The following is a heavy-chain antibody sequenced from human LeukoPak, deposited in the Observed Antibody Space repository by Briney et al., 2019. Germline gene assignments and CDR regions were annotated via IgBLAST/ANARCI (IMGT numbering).Heavy chain of an antibody. J-gene: IGHJ4*02. D-gene: IGHD2-21*02. V-gene: IGHV4-31*02. CDR3: ANGGAYCGADCYLPAFDY. CDR2: IYYSGST. Sequence: LRLSCAASGFTFSDYYMSWIRQHPGKGLEWIGYIYYSGSTYYNPSLRSRVTISVDTSKNQFSLKLSSVTAADTAVYYCANGGAYCGADCYLPAFDYWGQGTLVTVSS. CDR1: GFTFSDYY.